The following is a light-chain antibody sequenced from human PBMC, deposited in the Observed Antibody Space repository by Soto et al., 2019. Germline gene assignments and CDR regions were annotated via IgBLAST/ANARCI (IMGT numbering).Light chain of an antibody. J-gene: IGKJ1*01. CDR1: QSVSSSY. Sequence: EIVLKQSPGTLSLSPGDRATLSCRASQSVSSSYLAWYQQKPGQAPRLLIYGASSRATGIPDRFSGSGSGTDFTLTISRLEPEDFAVYYCQQYGRSPRTFGQGTKVDIK. V-gene: IGKV3-20*01. CDR2: GAS. CDR3: QQYGRSPRT.